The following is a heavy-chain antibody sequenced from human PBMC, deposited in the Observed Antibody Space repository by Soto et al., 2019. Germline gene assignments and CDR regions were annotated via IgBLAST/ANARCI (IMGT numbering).Heavy chain of an antibody. CDR3: ARGVGEGGGYTGFDP. J-gene: IGHJ5*02. V-gene: IGHV4-59*01. Sequence: SETLSLTCTVSGGSISSYYWSWIRQPPGKGLEWIGYIYYSGSTNYNPSLKSRVTISVDTSKNQFSLKLSSVTAADTAGYYCARGVGEGGGYTGFDPWGQGTLVTVSS. CDR1: GGSISSYY. D-gene: IGHD1-1*01. CDR2: IYYSGST.